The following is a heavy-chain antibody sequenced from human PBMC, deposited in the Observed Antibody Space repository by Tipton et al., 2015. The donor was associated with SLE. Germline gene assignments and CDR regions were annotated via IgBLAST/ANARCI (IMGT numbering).Heavy chain of an antibody. Sequence: TLSLTCAVYGGSFSGYYWSWIRQPPGKGLEWIGEINHSGSTNYNPSLKSRVTISVDTSKNQFSLKLSSVTAADTAVYYCARDPSGWFRSDYWGQGTLVTVSS. CDR2: INHSGST. CDR1: GGSFSGYY. V-gene: IGHV4-34*01. CDR3: ARDPSGWFRSDY. J-gene: IGHJ4*02. D-gene: IGHD6-19*01.